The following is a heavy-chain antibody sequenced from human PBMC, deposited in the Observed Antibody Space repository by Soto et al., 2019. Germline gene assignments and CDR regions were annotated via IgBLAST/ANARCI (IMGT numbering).Heavy chain of an antibody. CDR1: GYSFTSYA. Sequence: XSVKVSCKASGYSFTSYAIIWVRQAPGQGLEWMGWISAYNGETNYAQKVQGRVTMTTDTSTSTAYMEVRSLRSDDTAVYYCARERAAVGTHYYHGMDVWGQGNTVTVSS. D-gene: IGHD6-13*01. CDR3: ARERAAVGTHYYHGMDV. CDR2: ISAYNGET. J-gene: IGHJ6*02. V-gene: IGHV1-18*01.